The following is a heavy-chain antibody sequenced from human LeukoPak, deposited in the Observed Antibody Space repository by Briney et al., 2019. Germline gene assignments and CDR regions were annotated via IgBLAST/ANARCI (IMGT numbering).Heavy chain of an antibody. CDR2: ISGSGGST. V-gene: IGHV3-23*01. Sequence: GGSLRLSCAASGFTFSSYAMSWVRQAPGKGLEWVSAISGSGGSTYYADSVKGRFTISRDNSKNTLYLQMNSLRAEDTAVYYCAKLSSTYYYDSSGYWAPTNDRGHFDYWGQGTLVTVSS. J-gene: IGHJ4*02. CDR1: GFTFSSYA. CDR3: AKLSSTYYYDSSGYWAPTNDRGHFDY. D-gene: IGHD3-22*01.